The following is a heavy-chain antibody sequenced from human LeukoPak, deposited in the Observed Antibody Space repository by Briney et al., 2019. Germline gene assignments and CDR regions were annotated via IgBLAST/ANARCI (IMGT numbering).Heavy chain of an antibody. D-gene: IGHD2-8*01. Sequence: PGGSLRLSCAASGSTFSSYSMNWVRQAPGKGLEWVSSISSAGTYIHYADSVKGRFTISRDNAENSLYLQLNSLRAEDTAVYYCAGRGCTDGLCHFDYWGQGTLVTVSS. CDR1: GSTFSSYS. V-gene: IGHV3-21*01. CDR2: ISSAGTYI. CDR3: AGRGCTDGLCHFDY. J-gene: IGHJ4*02.